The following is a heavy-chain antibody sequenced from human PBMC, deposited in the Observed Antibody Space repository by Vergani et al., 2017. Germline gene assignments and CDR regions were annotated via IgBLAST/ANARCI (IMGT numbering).Heavy chain of an antibody. V-gene: IGHV4-38-2*01. CDR3: ARTYVAGYQGNYYYYMDV. CDR1: GYSISSGYY. CDR2: IYHSGST. D-gene: IGHD2-2*01. J-gene: IGHJ6*03. Sequence: QVQLQESGPGLVKPSETLSLTCAVSGYSISSGYYWGWIRQPPGKGLEWIGRIYHSGSTYYNPSLKSRVPISVDTSKNQFSVKLSSVTAADTAVYSGARTYVAGYQGNYYYYMDVWGKGTTVTVSS.